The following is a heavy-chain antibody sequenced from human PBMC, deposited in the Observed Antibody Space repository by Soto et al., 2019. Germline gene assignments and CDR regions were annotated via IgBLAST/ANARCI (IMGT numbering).Heavy chain of an antibody. CDR2: INPNSGGT. Sequence: GASVKVSCKASGYTFTGYYMHWVRQAPGQGLEWMGWINPNSGGTNYAQKFQGWVTMTRDTSISTAYMELSRLRPDDTAVYYCARDIAAAGTGSYGMDVWGQGTTVTV. V-gene: IGHV1-2*04. J-gene: IGHJ6*02. CDR3: ARDIAAAGTGSYGMDV. CDR1: GYTFTGYY. D-gene: IGHD6-13*01.